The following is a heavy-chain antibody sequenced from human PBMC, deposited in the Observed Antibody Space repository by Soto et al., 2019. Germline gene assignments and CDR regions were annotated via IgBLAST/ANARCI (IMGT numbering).Heavy chain of an antibody. V-gene: IGHV4-39*01. CDR2: IYYSGST. D-gene: IGHD6-6*01. CDR1: GGSISSSSYY. CDR3: ARHANGKYSRTTDGWWYFDL. J-gene: IGHJ2*01. Sequence: QLQLQESGPGLVKPSETLSLTCTVSGGSISSSSYYWGWIRQPPGKGLEWIGSIYYSGSTYYNPSLKSRVPLSVDTSKNQFSLKLSSVTAADTAVYYCARHANGKYSRTTDGWWYFDLWGRGTLVTVSS.